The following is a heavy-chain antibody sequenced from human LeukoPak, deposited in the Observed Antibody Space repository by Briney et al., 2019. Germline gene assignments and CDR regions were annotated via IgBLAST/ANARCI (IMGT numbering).Heavy chain of an antibody. Sequence: PSETLSLTCTVSGGSINSSGYYWGWIRQPPGKGLEWIGSISYSGSSNYNPSVKSRVTLSVDTTKNHCSLKLKSVTAADTAVYYCARHIYSSAWYALWYFDLWGRGTLVTVSS. CDR1: GGSINSSGYY. J-gene: IGHJ2*01. CDR3: ARHIYSSAWYALWYFDL. D-gene: IGHD6-25*01. V-gene: IGHV4-39*01. CDR2: ISYSGSS.